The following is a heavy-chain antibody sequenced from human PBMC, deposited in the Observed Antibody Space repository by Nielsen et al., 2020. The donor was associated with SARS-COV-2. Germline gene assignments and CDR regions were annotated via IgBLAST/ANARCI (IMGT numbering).Heavy chain of an antibody. CDR1: GFTFDDYA. CDR2: ISWNSGSI. J-gene: IGHJ4*02. CDR3: ARPEVWYEELPFDY. Sequence: SLKISCAASGFTFDDYAMHWVRQAPGKGLEWVSGISWNSGSIGYADSVKGRFTISRDNAKNSLYLQMNSLRAEDTAVYYCARPEVWYEELPFDYWGQGTLVTVSS. V-gene: IGHV3-9*01. D-gene: IGHD6-13*01.